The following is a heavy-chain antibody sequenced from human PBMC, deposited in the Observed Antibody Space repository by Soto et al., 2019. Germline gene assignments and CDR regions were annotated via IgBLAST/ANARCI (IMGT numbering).Heavy chain of an antibody. D-gene: IGHD1-26*01. CDR2: IIPILGIA. V-gene: IGHV1-69*04. CDR1: GGTFSSYT. Sequence: SVKVSCKASGGTFSSYTISWVRQAPGQGLEWMGRIIPILGIANYAQKFQGRVTITADKSTSTAYMELSSLRSEDTAVYYCARDPHHVHGSPVSGMDVWGQGTTVTVSS. J-gene: IGHJ6*02. CDR3: ARDPHHVHGSPVSGMDV.